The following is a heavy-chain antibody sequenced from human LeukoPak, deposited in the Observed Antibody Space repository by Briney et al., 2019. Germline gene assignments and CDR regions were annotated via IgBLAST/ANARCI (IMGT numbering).Heavy chain of an antibody. Sequence: GGSLRLSCVASGFTFSLYSMNWVRQAPGKGLEWLSYIRRGSEATFYADSVKGRFTVSRDNAKNSLFLHMNSLRDEDTAVYYCARDDGQGEARNAFDVWGQGTMVTVSS. D-gene: IGHD3-16*01. V-gene: IGHV3-48*02. CDR1: GFTFSLYS. J-gene: IGHJ3*01. CDR2: IRRGSEAT. CDR3: ARDDGQGEARNAFDV.